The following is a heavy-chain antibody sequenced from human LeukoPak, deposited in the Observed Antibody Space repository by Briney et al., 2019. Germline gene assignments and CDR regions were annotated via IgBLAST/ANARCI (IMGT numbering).Heavy chain of an antibody. V-gene: IGHV5-51*01. CDR3: ARAARSGTVYFDY. D-gene: IGHD5-12*01. CDR2: VDPSDSDT. J-gene: IGHJ4*02. Sequence: GESLKISCKGSGYSFTNYWIGWVRQMPGKGLEWKGMVDPSDSDTRYSPSFQGQVTFSVEESITTASLQWSSLRASDTAIYYCARAARSGTVYFDYWGQGTLVTVSP. CDR1: GYSFTNYW.